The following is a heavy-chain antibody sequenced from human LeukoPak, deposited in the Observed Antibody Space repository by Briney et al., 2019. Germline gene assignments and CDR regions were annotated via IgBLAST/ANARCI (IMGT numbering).Heavy chain of an antibody. CDR1: GGSISSSSYY. J-gene: IGHJ4*02. V-gene: IGHV4-39*01. Sequence: SETLSLTCTVSGGSISSSSYYWGWIRQPPGKGLEWIGSIYYSGSTYYNPSLKSRVTISVDTSKNQFSLKLSSVTAADTAVYYCARRTDTAMVGISSGWHYYFDYWGQGTLVTVSS. D-gene: IGHD5-18*01. CDR3: ARRTDTAMVGISSGWHYYFDY. CDR2: IYYSGST.